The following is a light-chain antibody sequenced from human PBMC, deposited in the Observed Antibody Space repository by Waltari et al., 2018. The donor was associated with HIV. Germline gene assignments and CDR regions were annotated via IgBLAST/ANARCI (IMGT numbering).Light chain of an antibody. Sequence: EVVMTQSPVPLSVSPGESATLSCRVSQSVSTNLAWYQQKPGQSPRLLIDGASTRATGVPGRFSGSGSGTEFTLTISSLQSEDFAVYYWNQYNNWPPTFGPGTKVD. CDR2: GAS. CDR3: NQYNNWPPT. J-gene: IGKJ3*01. CDR1: QSVSTN. V-gene: IGKV3-15*01.